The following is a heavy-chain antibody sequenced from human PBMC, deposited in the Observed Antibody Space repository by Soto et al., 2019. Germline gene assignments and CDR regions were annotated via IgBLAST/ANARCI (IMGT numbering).Heavy chain of an antibody. CDR2: ISAYNGNT. J-gene: IGHJ5*02. V-gene: IGHV1-18*01. D-gene: IGHD2-15*01. CDR3: AIVVVAADYGVVLGNWFAP. Sequence: QVQLVQSGAEVKKPGASVKVSCKASGYTFTSYGISWVRQAPGQGLEWMGWISAYNGNTNYAQKLQGRVTMTTDTSTSTAYMELRSLRSDDTAVYYCAIVVVAADYGVVLGNWFAPWGQGTLVTVSS. CDR1: GYTFTSYG.